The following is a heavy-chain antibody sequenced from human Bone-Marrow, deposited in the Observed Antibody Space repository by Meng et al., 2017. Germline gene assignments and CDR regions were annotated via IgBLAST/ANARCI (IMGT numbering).Heavy chain of an antibody. J-gene: IGHJ4*02. D-gene: IGHD3-10*01. CDR1: GYTFTRLS. Sequence: KRPGTIIKVHSQASGYTFTRLSVHEVKQAQRRGIEGMERINPNSGGTNYEQKFQGRVTMTGDTSISTAYMELSRLRSDDTAVYYCARAYGSGSYLRAYYFDYWGQGTLVTVSS. CDR2: INPNSGGT. CDR3: ARAYGSGSYLRAYYFDY. V-gene: IGHV1-2*06.